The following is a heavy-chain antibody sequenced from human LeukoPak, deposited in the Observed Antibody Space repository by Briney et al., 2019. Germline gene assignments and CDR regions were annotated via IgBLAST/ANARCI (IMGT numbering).Heavy chain of an antibody. CDR1: GYTFSIYN. V-gene: IGHV1-46*01. Sequence: ASVKVSCKASGYTFSIYNMHWVRQAPGQGLEWMGINNPSGGTSYAQKLQGRITMTRDTSTSTLYMELSRPKSEDTAVYYCGREGVAGTGLDYWGQGTLVTVSS. D-gene: IGHD6-13*01. J-gene: IGHJ4*01. CDR2: NNPSGGT. CDR3: GREGVAGTGLDY.